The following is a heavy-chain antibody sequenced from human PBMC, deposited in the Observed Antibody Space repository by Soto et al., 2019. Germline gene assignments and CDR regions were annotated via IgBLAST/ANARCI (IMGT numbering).Heavy chain of an antibody. V-gene: IGHV1-58*01. CDR2: IVVGSGNT. CDR1: GFTFTSSA. D-gene: IGHD1-26*01. CDR3: AASQNEWEYYFDY. Sequence: ASVKVSCKASGFTFTSSAVQWVRQARGQRLEWIGWIVVGSGNTNYAQKFQERVTITRDMSTSTAYMELSSLRSEDTAVYYCAASQNEWEYYFDYWGQGTLVTVSS. J-gene: IGHJ4*02.